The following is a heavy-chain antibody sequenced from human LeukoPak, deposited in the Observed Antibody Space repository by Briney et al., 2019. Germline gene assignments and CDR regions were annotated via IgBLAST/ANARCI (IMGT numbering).Heavy chain of an antibody. J-gene: IGHJ2*01. CDR2: ISSSSNTI. CDR3: ARRSGQLYWFFDL. CDR1: GFTFSTYS. Sequence: GGSLRLSCVACGFTFSTYSMNWVRQAPGKGLEWVSYISSSSNTIYYADSVKGRFTISRDNAENSLYLQMNSLRAEDTAVYYCARRSGQLYWFFDLWGRGTLVTVSS. V-gene: IGHV3-48*01. D-gene: IGHD1-1*01.